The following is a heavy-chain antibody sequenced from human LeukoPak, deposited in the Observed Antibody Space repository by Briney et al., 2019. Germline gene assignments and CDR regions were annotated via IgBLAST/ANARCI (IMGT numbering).Heavy chain of an antibody. V-gene: IGHV3-74*01. J-gene: IGHJ4*02. CDR1: GFTLSSYW. CDR3: ARDLVSSSGY. Sequence: GGSLRLSCAASGFTLSSYWMHWVRQAPGKGLVWVSRINNDGRTTTYADSVKGRFTISRDNAKNTLYLQMNSLRAEDTAVYYCARDLVSSSGYWGQGTLVTVSS. CDR2: INNDGRTT. D-gene: IGHD6-6*01.